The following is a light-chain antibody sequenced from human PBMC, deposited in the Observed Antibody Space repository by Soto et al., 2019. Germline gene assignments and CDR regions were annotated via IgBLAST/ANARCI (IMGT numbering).Light chain of an antibody. V-gene: IGLV2-14*01. Sequence: SALTQPASVSGSPGQSITISCSGTSSDVGGYNHVSWYQQQPGKAPKLMIYEVSNRPSGVSNRFSGSKSGNTASLTISGLQDEDEADYFCFSYTSGSTPWVFGGGTKLTVL. CDR3: FSYTSGSTPWV. CDR2: EVS. J-gene: IGLJ3*02. CDR1: SSDVGGYNH.